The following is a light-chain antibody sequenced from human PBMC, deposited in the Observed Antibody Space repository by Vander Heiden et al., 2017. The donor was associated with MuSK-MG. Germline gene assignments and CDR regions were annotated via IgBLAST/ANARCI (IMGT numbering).Light chain of an antibody. CDR3: QQRSNWLFT. CDR2: DAS. V-gene: IGKV3-11*01. J-gene: IGKJ3*01. CDR1: QSVSSY. Sequence: PPAALSLSRGKRATLSCTASQSVSSYLAWYQQKPGQAPRLLIYDASNRATGIPARFSGSGSGTDFTLTISSLQPEDFAVYYCQQRSNWLFTFGPGTKVDIK.